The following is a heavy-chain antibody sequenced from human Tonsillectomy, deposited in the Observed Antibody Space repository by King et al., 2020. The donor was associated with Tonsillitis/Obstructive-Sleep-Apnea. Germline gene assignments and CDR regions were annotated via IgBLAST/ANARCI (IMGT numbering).Heavy chain of an antibody. D-gene: IGHD3-22*01. CDR2: ISGSGGST. CDR3: AKARDSSGYYSFDY. CDR1: GFTFSSCA. V-gene: IGHV3-23*04. J-gene: IGHJ4*02. Sequence: VQLVESGGGLVQPGGSLRLSCAASGFTFSSCAISWVRQAPGKGLEWVSTISGSGGSTFYADSVKGRFTISRDNSKNTLYLQMNSLRVEDTAVYYCAKARDSSGYYSFDYWGQGTLVTVSS.